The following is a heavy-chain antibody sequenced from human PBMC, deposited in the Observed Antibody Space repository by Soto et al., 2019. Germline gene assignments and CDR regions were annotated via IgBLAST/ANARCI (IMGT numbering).Heavy chain of an antibody. CDR1: GFTFSSYA. Sequence: EVQLLESGGGLVQPGGSLRLSCAASGFTFSSYAMSWVRQAPGKGLEWVSAISGSGGSTYYADSVEGRFTISRDNSKNPLYLQMNSLRAEDTAVYYCAKDPPYDFVWGSYRPRYYYFDYWGQGTLVTVSS. D-gene: IGHD3-16*02. CDR2: ISGSGGST. J-gene: IGHJ4*02. CDR3: AKDPPYDFVWGSYRPRYYYFDY. V-gene: IGHV3-23*01.